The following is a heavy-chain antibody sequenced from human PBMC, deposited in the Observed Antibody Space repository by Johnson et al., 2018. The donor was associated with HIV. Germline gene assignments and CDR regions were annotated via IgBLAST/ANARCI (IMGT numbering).Heavy chain of an antibody. CDR1: GFTFDDYG. CDR3: ARATTGRGAFDI. CDR2: INWNGGNT. Sequence: VQLVESGGGVVRPGGSLRLSCATSGFTFDDYGMSWVRQAPGKGLEWVSGINWNGGNTYYADPVKGRFTISRDTSKNTLYLQMNSLRADDTAVYYCARATTGRGAFDIWGQGTMVTVSS. J-gene: IGHJ3*02. D-gene: IGHD1-14*01. V-gene: IGHV3-20*04.